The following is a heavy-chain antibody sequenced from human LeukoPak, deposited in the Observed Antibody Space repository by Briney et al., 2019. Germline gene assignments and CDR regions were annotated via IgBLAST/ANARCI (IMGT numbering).Heavy chain of an antibody. CDR3: ARVSEGYCSSTSCYAFDI. CDR2: IYHSGST. D-gene: IGHD2-2*01. Sequence: SETLSLTCTVSGGSLTSYYWSWIRQPPGKGLEWIGYIYHSGSTYYNPSLKSRVTISVDRSKNQFSLKLSSVTAADTAVYYCARVSEGYCSSTSCYAFDIWGQGTMVTVSS. CDR1: GGSLTSYY. J-gene: IGHJ3*02. V-gene: IGHV4-59*12.